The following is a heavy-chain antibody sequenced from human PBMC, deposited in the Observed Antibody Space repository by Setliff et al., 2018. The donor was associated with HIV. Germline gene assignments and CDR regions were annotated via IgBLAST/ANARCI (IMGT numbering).Heavy chain of an antibody. D-gene: IGHD5-18*01. J-gene: IGHJ6*03. CDR3: AKDAAALPAINYYYYYIDF. Sequence: SVKVSCKASGGTFSSYAISWVRQAPGQGLEWMGGIIPISGTPNYAQKFQGRVTITADESTNTAYMELSSLRPEDTAVYYCAKDAAALPAINYYYYYIDFWGKGTTVTVSS. CDR1: GGTFSSYA. V-gene: IGHV1-69*13. CDR2: IIPISGTP.